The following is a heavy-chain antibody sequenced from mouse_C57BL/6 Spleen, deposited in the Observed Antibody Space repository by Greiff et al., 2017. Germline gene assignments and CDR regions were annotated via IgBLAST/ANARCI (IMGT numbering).Heavy chain of an antibody. D-gene: IGHD2-4*01. Sequence: EVKLVESGGDLVKPGGSLKLSCAASGFTFSSSGMSWVRQTPDKRLEWVATISSGGSYTYYPDSVKGRFTISRDNAKNTLYLQMSSLKSEDTAMYYCARLGSTMITTWFAYWGQGTLGTVSA. CDR2: ISSGGSYT. V-gene: IGHV5-6*02. CDR1: GFTFSSSG. CDR3: ARLGSTMITTWFAY. J-gene: IGHJ3*01.